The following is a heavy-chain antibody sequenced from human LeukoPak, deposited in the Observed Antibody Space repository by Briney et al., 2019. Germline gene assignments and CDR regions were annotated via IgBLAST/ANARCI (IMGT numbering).Heavy chain of an antibody. CDR2: IYTSGST. D-gene: IGHD2-2*01. J-gene: IGHJ4*02. V-gene: IGHV4-4*07. Sequence: SETLSLTCTVSGGSISSYYWSWIRQPAGKGLEWIGRIYTSGSTNYNPSLKSRVTMSVDTSKNQFSLKLSSVTAADTAVYYCARDGGYCSSTSCSFDYWGQGTLVTVSS. CDR1: GGSISSYY. CDR3: ARDGGYCSSTSCSFDY.